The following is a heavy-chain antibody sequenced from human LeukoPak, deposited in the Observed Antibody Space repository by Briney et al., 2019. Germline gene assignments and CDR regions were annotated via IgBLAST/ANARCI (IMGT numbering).Heavy chain of an antibody. Sequence: ASVKVSCKASGGSFNTFVVSWVRQAPGQGLKWMGRIIPALPLTNYAQKFQGRLTITADKSTNTAYMKLNSLRSEDTAIYYCARGGDYGDYRNWHLDLWGRGTLVLVSS. CDR1: GGSFNTFV. J-gene: IGHJ2*01. V-gene: IGHV1-69*04. CDR2: IIPALPLT. CDR3: ARGGDYGDYRNWHLDL. D-gene: IGHD4-17*01.